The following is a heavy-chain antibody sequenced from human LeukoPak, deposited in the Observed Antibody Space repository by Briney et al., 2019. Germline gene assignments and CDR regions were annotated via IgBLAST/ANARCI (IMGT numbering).Heavy chain of an antibody. CDR3: ARRIAVAGDAPYFDY. CDR2: IYPGDSDT. Sequence: GESLKISCKGFGYSFTSYWIGWVRQMPGKGLEWMGIIYPGDSDTRYSPSFQGQVTISADKSISTAYLQWSSLKASDTAMYYCARRIAVAGDAPYFDYWGQGTLVTVSS. CDR1: GYSFTSYW. J-gene: IGHJ4*02. D-gene: IGHD6-19*01. V-gene: IGHV5-51*01.